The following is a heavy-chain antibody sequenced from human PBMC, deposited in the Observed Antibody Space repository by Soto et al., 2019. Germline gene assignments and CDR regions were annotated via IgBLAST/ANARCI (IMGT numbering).Heavy chain of an antibody. J-gene: IGHJ3*01. CDR2: MNPDTGNT. V-gene: IGHV1-8*01. CDR3: ARGGSVTGDGGLEGFDV. D-gene: IGHD2-21*02. CDR1: GYPFTSYD. Sequence: ASVKVSCKASGYPFTSYDINWVRQATGQGLECMEWMNPDTGNTGYARKFRGRVSMTRDTSTNMAYMELSSLTSEDTAVYYCARGGSVTGDGGLEGFDVWGQGTMVTVSS.